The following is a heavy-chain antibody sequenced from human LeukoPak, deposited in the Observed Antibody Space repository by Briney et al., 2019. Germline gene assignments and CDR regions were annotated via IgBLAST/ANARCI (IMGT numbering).Heavy chain of an antibody. CDR2: ISSSSSYI. Sequence: PGGSLRLSCAASGFTFSSYSMHWVRQAPGKGLEWVSSISSSSSYIYYADSVKGRFTISRDNAKNSLYLQMNSRRAEDTAVYYCATFFYDFWSGCPGGYYYYYYMDVWGKGTTVTVSS. CDR1: GFTFSSYS. D-gene: IGHD3-3*01. J-gene: IGHJ6*03. CDR3: ATFFYDFWSGCPGGYYYYYYMDV. V-gene: IGHV3-21*01.